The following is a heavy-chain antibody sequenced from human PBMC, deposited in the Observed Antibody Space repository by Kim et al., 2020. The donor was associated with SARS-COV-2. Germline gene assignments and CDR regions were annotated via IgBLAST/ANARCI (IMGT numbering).Heavy chain of an antibody. D-gene: IGHD3-10*02. Sequence: SETLSLTCTVSGGSISSYYWSWIRQPPGKGLEWIGYIYYSGSTNYNPSLKSRVTISVDTSKNQFSLKLSSVTAADTAVYYCARDLGSGSYYLVYWGQGTLVTVSS. CDR2: IYYSGST. CDR1: GGSISSYY. V-gene: IGHV4-59*13. CDR3: ARDLGSGSYYLVY. J-gene: IGHJ4*02.